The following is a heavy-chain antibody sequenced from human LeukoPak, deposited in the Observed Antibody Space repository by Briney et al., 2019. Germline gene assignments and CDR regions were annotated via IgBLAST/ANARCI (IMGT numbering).Heavy chain of an antibody. CDR1: GGTFSSYA. CDR2: IIPIFGTA. J-gene: IGHJ5*02. D-gene: IGHD2-15*01. V-gene: IGHV1-69*06. Sequence: VASVKVSCKASGGTFSSYAISWVRQAPGQGLEWMGGIIPIFGTANYAQKFQGRVTITADKSTSTAYMELSSLRSEDTAVYYCARGNIVVVVAATAYNWFDPWGQGTLVTVSS. CDR3: ARGNIVVVVAATAYNWFDP.